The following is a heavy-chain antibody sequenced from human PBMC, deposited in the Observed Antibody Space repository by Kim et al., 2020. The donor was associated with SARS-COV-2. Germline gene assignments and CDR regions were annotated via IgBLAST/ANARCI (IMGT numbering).Heavy chain of an antibody. CDR1: GFTFSSYA. J-gene: IGHJ4*02. Sequence: GGSLRLSCAASGFTFSSYAMSWVRQAPGKGLEWVSAISGSGGSTYYADSVKGRFTISRDNSKNTLYLQMNSLRAEDTAVYYCAKEDPFNKEGWFTKRGAEFDYWGQGTLVTVSS. CDR2: ISGSGGST. V-gene: IGHV3-23*01. CDR3: AKEDPFNKEGWFTKRGAEFDY. D-gene: IGHD1-26*01.